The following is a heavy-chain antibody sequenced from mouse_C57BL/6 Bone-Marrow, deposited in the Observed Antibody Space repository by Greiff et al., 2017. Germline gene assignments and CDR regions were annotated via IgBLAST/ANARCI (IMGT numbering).Heavy chain of an antibody. CDR1: GYTFTSYW. CDR2: IHPNSGST. CDR3: ARCRRGNYAMDY. V-gene: IGHV1-64*01. J-gene: IGHJ4*01. Sequence: QVQLQQPGAELVKPGASVKLSCKASGYTFTSYWMHWVKQRPGQGLEWIGMIHPNSGSTNYNEKFKSKAKLTVDKSSSTAYMQLSSLTSEDSAVYYCARCRRGNYAMDYWGQGTSVTVSS. D-gene: IGHD3-3*01.